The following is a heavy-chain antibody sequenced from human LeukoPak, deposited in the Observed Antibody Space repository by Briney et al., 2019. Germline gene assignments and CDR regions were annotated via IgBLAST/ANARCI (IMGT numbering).Heavy chain of an antibody. D-gene: IGHD3-22*01. CDR2: IYYSGST. J-gene: IGHJ4*02. Sequence: PSQTLSLTCTVSGGSISSGGYYWSWIRQHPGKGLEWIGYIYYSGSTYYNPSLKSRVTISVDTSKNQFSLKLSSVTAADTAVYYCARVGYVSSGYYLTPFYWGQGTLVTVSS. CDR3: ARVGYVSSGYYLTPFY. CDR1: GGSISSGGYY. V-gene: IGHV4-31*03.